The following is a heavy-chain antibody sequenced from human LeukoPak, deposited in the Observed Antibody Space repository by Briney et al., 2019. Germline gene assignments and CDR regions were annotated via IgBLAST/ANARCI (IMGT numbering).Heavy chain of an antibody. V-gene: IGHV4-59*01. Sequence: PSETLSLTCTVSGGSISSYYWSWIRQPPGKGLEWIGYIYYSGSTNYNPSLKSRVTISVDTSKNQFSLKLSSVTAADTAVYYCARDHRREWFDPWGQGTIVTVSS. CDR1: GGSISSYY. D-gene: IGHD3-16*02. CDR3: ARDHRREWFDP. CDR2: IYYSGST. J-gene: IGHJ5*02.